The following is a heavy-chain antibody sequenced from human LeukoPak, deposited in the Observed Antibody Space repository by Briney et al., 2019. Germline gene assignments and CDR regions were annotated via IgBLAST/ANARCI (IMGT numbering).Heavy chain of an antibody. CDR3: ARVRVSPYSYGMDV. J-gene: IGHJ6*02. CDR1: GGSFSGYY. D-gene: IGHD6-6*01. CDR2: IYYSGST. Sequence: PSETLSLTCAVYGGSFSGYYWSWIRQPPGKGLEWIGYIYYSGSTNYNPSLKSRVTISVDTSKNQFSLKLSSVTAADTAVYYCARVRVSPYSYGMDVWGQGTTVTVSS. V-gene: IGHV4-59*01.